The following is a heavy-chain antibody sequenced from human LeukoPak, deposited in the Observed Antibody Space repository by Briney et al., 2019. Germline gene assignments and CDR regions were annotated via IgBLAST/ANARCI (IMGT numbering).Heavy chain of an antibody. V-gene: IGHV4-59*12. CDR3: ARAAVYYYDSSGYCLYFDY. CDR1: GGSISSYY. CDR2: IYHSGST. D-gene: IGHD3-22*01. J-gene: IGHJ4*02. Sequence: SETLSLTCTVSGGSISSYYWSWVRQPPGKGLEWIGEIYHSGSTNYNPSLKSRVTISVDKSKNKFSLKLSSVTAADTAVYYCARAAVYYYDSSGYCLYFDYWGQGTLVTVSS.